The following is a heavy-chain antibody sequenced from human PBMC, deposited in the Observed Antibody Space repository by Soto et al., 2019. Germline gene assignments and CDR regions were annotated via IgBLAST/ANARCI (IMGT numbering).Heavy chain of an antibody. Sequence: ASVKVSCKASGGTFSSYAISWVRQAPGQGLEWMGGIIPIFGTANYAQKFQGRVTITADESTSTAYMELSSLRSEDTAVYYCARLYSSSSKGYYCYYGMDVWGQGTTVTVSS. CDR1: GGTFSSYA. D-gene: IGHD6-13*01. V-gene: IGHV1-69*13. CDR2: IIPIFGTA. CDR3: ARLYSSSSKGYYCYYGMDV. J-gene: IGHJ6*02.